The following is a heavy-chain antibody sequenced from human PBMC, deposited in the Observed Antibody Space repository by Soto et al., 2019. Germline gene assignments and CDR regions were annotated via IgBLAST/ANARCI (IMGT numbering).Heavy chain of an antibody. Sequence: EVQLVESGGGLVQPGGSLRLSCAASGFTFTRYSMNWGRQAQGKGLEWVSSISRTTNYIYYGDSMKGRFTISRDNAKNSLYLEMNSLRAEDTAVYYCARESEDLTPNFDYWGQGTLVTVSS. J-gene: IGHJ4*02. V-gene: IGHV3-21*06. CDR2: ISRTTNYI. CDR3: ARESEDLTPNFDY. CDR1: GFTFTRYS.